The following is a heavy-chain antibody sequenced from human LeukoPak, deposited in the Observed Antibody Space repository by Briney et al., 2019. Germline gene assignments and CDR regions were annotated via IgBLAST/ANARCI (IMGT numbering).Heavy chain of an antibody. Sequence: ASAKISCKAAGYTFTSNGISWWRQAPGQGLEWMGGISAYNGNTNYAQKLQGRVTMTTDTSTSTAYMQLRSLRSDDTAVYYCARDLEGAKAPGGFDYWGQGTLVTVSS. CDR3: ARDLEGAKAPGGFDY. CDR2: ISAYNGNT. CDR1: GYTFTSNG. V-gene: IGHV1-18*01. J-gene: IGHJ4*02. D-gene: IGHD1-26*01.